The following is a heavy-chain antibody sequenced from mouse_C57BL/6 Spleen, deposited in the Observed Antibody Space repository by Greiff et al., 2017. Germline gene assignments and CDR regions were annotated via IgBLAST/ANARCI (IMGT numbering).Heavy chain of an antibody. CDR3: AREAMVTGMFAY. D-gene: IGHD2-1*01. Sequence: VQLQQPGAELVKPEASVKMSCKASGYTFTSYWITWVKQRPGQGLEWIGDIYPGRGSTNYNEKFKSKATLTVDTSSSTAYMQLSSLTSEDSAVYYCAREAMVTGMFAYWGQGTLVTVSA. J-gene: IGHJ3*01. V-gene: IGHV1-55*01. CDR1: GYTFTSYW. CDR2: IYPGRGST.